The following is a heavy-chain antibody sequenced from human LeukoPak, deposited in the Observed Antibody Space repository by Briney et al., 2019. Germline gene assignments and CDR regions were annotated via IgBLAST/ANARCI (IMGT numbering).Heavy chain of an antibody. CDR2: INLDGSEK. V-gene: IGHV3-7*05. D-gene: IGHD6-19*01. CDR3: ARDWSGSGWPNDY. J-gene: IGHJ4*02. Sequence: GGSLRLSCVASGLTFSSYWMSWARQAPGKGLEWVANINLDGSEKYYVDSVEGRFTISRDNAKNSLYLQMNSLRAEDTAVYYCARDWSGSGWPNDYWGQRNLVTVSS. CDR1: GLTFSSYW.